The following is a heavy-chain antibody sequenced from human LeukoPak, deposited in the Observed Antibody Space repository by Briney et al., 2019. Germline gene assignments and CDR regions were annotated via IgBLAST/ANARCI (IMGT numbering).Heavy chain of an antibody. V-gene: IGHV3-30*18. D-gene: IGHD3-3*01. Sequence: PGGSLRLSCAASGFTFSSYGMHWVRQAPGKGLEWVAVISYDGSNKYYADSVKGRFTISRDNSKNTLYLQMNSLRAEDTAAYYCAKDKAEGLFDPWGQGTLVTVSS. CDR1: GFTFSSYG. CDR3: AKDKAEGLFDP. J-gene: IGHJ5*02. CDR2: ISYDGSNK.